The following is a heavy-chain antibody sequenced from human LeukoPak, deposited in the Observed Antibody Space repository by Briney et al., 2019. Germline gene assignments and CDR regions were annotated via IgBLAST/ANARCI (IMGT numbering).Heavy chain of an antibody. CDR3: ARVSGVVTAIEFDY. Sequence: SETLSLTCAVSGGSISSGGYSWSWIRQPPGKGLEWIGYIYHSGSTYYNPSLKSRVTISVDRSKNQFSLKLGSVTAADTAVYYCARVSGVVTAIEFDYWGQGTPVTVSS. CDR1: GGSISSGGYS. D-gene: IGHD2-21*02. J-gene: IGHJ4*02. CDR2: IYHSGST. V-gene: IGHV4-30-2*01.